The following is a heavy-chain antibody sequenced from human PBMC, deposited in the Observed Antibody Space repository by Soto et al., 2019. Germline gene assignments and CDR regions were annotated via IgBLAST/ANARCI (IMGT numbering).Heavy chain of an antibody. CDR2: ISGSGGST. D-gene: IGHD3-9*01. CDR1: GFTFSSYA. V-gene: IGHV3-23*01. CDR3: ATSEGHLTGYYPAY. Sequence: GGSLRLSCAASGFTFSSYAMSWVRQAPGKGLEWVSAISGSGGSTYYADSVKGRFTISRDNSKNTLYLQMNSLRAEDTAVYYCATSEGHLTGYYPAYWGQGTLVTVSS. J-gene: IGHJ4*02.